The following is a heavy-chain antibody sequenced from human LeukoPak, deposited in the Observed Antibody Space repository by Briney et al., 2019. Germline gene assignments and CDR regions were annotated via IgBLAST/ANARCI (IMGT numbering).Heavy chain of an antibody. D-gene: IGHD3-9*01. Sequence: QSGGSLRPSCAASGFTFSSYGMHWVRQAPGKGLEWVAVISYDGSNKYYADSVKGRFTISRDNSKNTLYLQMNSLRAEDTAVYYCARTAAPYYDILTGYRNWFDPWGQGTLVTVSS. J-gene: IGHJ5*02. CDR1: GFTFSSYG. V-gene: IGHV3-30*03. CDR3: ARTAAPYYDILTGYRNWFDP. CDR2: ISYDGSNK.